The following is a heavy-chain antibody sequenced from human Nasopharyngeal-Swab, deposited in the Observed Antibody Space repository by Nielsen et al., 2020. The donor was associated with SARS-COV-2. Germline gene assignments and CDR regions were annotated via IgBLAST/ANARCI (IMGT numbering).Heavy chain of an antibody. J-gene: IGHJ6*03. CDR3: ARDGRSNYDYYYMDV. D-gene: IGHD4-11*01. CDR2: IYTSGST. V-gene: IGHV4-61*02. CDR1: GGSISSGSYY. Sequence: SETLSLTCTVSGGSISSGSYYWSWIRQPAGKGLEWIGRIYTSGSTNYNPSLKSRVTISVDTSKNQFSLKLSSVTAADTAVYYCARDGRSNYDYYYMDVWGKGTTVTVSS.